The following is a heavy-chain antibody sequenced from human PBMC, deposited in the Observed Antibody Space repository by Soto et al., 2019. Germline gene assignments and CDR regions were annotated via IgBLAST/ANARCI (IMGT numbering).Heavy chain of an antibody. Sequence: ASVKVSCKASGYTFTSYGISWVRQAPGQGLEWMGWISPYNGKTNYAQKFQGRVTITADKSTSTAYMELSSLRSEDTAVYYCTYSSGPNDAFDIWGQGTMVTVSS. CDR3: TYSSGPNDAFDI. CDR1: GYTFTSYG. V-gene: IGHV1-18*01. D-gene: IGHD6-19*01. CDR2: ISPYNGKT. J-gene: IGHJ3*02.